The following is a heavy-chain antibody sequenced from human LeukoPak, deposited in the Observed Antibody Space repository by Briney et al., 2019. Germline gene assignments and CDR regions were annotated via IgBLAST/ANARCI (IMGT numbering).Heavy chain of an antibody. CDR1: GFTFSDYY. V-gene: IGHV3-11*04. CDR3: ARDLKVRGVISWFDP. Sequence: GGSLRLSCAASGFTFSDYYMSWIRQAPGKGLEWVSYISSSGSTIYYADSVKGRFTISRDNAKNSLYLQMNNLRAEDTAVYYCARDLKVRGVISWFDPWGQGTLVTVSS. J-gene: IGHJ5*02. CDR2: ISSSGSTI. D-gene: IGHD3-10*01.